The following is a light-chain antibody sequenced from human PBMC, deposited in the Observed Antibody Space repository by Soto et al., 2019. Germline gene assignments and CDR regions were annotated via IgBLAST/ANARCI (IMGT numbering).Light chain of an antibody. Sequence: DIQMTQSPSSLSASVGDRVTITCQASQDISNYLNWYQQKPGKAPKLLIYDASNLETGVPSRFSGSGSGTDFTFTISSLQPEDIATYYCQQYDNLQITFGPGTKVHIK. CDR1: QDISNY. CDR2: DAS. J-gene: IGKJ3*01. V-gene: IGKV1-33*01. CDR3: QQYDNLQIT.